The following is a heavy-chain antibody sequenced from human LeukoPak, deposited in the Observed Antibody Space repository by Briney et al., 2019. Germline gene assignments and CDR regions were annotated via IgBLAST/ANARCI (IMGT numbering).Heavy chain of an antibody. CDR2: IYNGGST. J-gene: IGHJ4*02. CDR1: GGSISSGDYY. V-gene: IGHV4-30-4*08. Sequence: SQTLSLTCTVSGGSISSGDYYWSWIRQPPGKVLKRIWYIYNGGSTYYNQSLKSRVTMSVDTSKNQFSLKLSCVTAADTAVYYCAGLPLELFFDYWGQGTLVTVSS. D-gene: IGHD1-7*01. CDR3: AGLPLELFFDY.